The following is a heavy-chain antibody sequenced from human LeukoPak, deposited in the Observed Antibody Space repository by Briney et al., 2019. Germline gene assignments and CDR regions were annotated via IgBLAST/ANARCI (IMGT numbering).Heavy chain of an antibody. D-gene: IGHD2-15*01. CDR1: GFPFSSYS. CDR2: INQDGSEK. J-gene: IGHJ4*02. Sequence: GGSLRLSCAASGFPFSSYSMTWVRQAPGEGLEWVANINQDGSEKNYVDSVKGRFTISRDNAENSLYLQMNSLRAEDTAVYYCARDAYCSGGSCYIYWGQGALVTVSS. V-gene: IGHV3-7*01. CDR3: ARDAYCSGGSCYIY.